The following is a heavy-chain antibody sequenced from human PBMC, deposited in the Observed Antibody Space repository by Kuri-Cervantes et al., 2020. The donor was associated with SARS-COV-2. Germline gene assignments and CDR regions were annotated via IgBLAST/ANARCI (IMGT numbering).Heavy chain of an antibody. CDR3: AKWGEGESDYGENGFDH. D-gene: IGHD4/OR15-4a*01. V-gene: IGHV3-30*18. J-gene: IGHJ5*02. CDR2: ISYEASKK. Sequence: GESLKISCAASGFTFSIYGMHWVRQAPGKGLEWVALISYEASKKNYADSVKGRFTISRDNSKNTVYLQMNSLRAEDTAVYYCAKWGEGESDYGENGFDHWGQGTLVTV. CDR1: GFTFSIYG.